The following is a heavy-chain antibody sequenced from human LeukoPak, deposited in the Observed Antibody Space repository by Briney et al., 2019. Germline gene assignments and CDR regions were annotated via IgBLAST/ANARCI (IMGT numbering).Heavy chain of an antibody. CDR3: ARDRGGGPPPY. J-gene: IGHJ4*02. CDR1: SGSISSSTW. V-gene: IGHV4-4*02. Sequence: PSGTLSLTCAVSSGSISSSTWWTWVRQPPGKGLEWIGEIYHSGSTNYNPSLKSRVTISVDTSKNQFSLKVSSVTAADTAVYYCARDRGGGPPPYWGQGTLVTVSS. CDR2: IYHSGST. D-gene: IGHD1-26*01.